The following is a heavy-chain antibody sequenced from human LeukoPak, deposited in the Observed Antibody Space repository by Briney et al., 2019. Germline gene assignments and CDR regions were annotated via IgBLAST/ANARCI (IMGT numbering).Heavy chain of an antibody. D-gene: IGHD3-10*01. CDR1: GFTFSSYS. CDR3: ARGNTMVRGVIRPIDI. CDR2: ISSSSSSTI. J-gene: IGHJ3*02. Sequence: PGGSLRLSCAASGFTFSSYSMNWVRQAPGKGLEWVSYISSSSSSTIYYADSVKGRFTISRDNAKNSLYLQMNSLRAEDTAVYYCARGNTMVRGVIRPIDIWGQGTMVTVSS. V-gene: IGHV3-48*01.